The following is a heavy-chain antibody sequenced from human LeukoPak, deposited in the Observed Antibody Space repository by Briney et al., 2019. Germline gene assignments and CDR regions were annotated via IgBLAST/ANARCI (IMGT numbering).Heavy chain of an antibody. CDR1: GYSFTSYW. D-gene: IGHD3-22*01. Sequence: GESLKISCKCSGYSFTSYWIGRERQMPGKGLEWMGIIYPGDSDTRYSPSFQGQVTISADKSISTAYLQWSSLKASDTAMYYCAMHSPQWLLLLPDYWGQGTLVTVSS. V-gene: IGHV5-51*01. CDR3: AMHSPQWLLLLPDY. CDR2: IYPGDSDT. J-gene: IGHJ4*02.